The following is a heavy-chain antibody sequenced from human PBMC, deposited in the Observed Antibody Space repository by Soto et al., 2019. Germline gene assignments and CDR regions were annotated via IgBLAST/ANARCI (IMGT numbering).Heavy chain of an antibody. CDR3: AREVGDYGEYYLDY. CDR1: GFPFSSYG. CDR2: ISSTSTYI. D-gene: IGHD4-17*01. J-gene: IGHJ4*02. V-gene: IGHV3-21*01. Sequence: SGRSLRLSCAASGFPFSSYGINWDRQTPGKGLEWVSSISSTSTYIYYADSVKGRFTISRDNSKNSLYLQINSLRAEDTAVYYCAREVGDYGEYYLDYLGQGSLVTVSS.